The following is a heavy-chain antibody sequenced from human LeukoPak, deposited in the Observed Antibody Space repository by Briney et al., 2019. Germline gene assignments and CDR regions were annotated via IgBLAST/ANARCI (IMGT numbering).Heavy chain of an antibody. D-gene: IGHD4-17*01. CDR3: ARDPDGDYDFDY. J-gene: IGHJ4*02. CDR2: INSNGAVI. Sequence: GGSLRLSCAASGFSFSDYGMNWVRRAPGKGLEWLSHINSNGAVISYADSVKGRFTISRDTAKSSLYLQMNSLQIEDTAIYFCARDPDGDYDFDYWGQGTLVTVSS. V-gene: IGHV3-48*01. CDR1: GFSFSDYG.